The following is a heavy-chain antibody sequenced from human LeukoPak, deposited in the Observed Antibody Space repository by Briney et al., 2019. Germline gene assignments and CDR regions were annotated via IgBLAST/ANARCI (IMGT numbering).Heavy chain of an antibody. J-gene: IGHJ4*02. CDR1: GFTFSNYA. V-gene: IGHV3-30*02. D-gene: IGHD7-27*01. CDR3: ARENWDFDF. Sequence: GGSLRLSCAASGFTFSNYAIHWVRQAPGKGLEWVASIRFNGNFYADYVKGRFTISRDNSKSTVSLQMDTLRTEDTALYYCARENWDFDFWGQRTLVTVSS. CDR2: IRFNGN.